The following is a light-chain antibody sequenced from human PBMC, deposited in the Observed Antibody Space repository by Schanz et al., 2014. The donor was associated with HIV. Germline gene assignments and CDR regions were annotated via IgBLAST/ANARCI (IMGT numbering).Light chain of an antibody. CDR1: SSNIGAGYD. CDR2: GNS. V-gene: IGLV1-40*01. J-gene: IGLJ3*02. Sequence: QSVLTQPPSVSGAPGQRVTISCTGSSSNIGAGYDVHWYQQLPGTAPKLLIHGNSNRPSGVPDRFSGSKSGTSASLAITGLQAEDEGDYYCGTWHSNLIGWLFGGGTKVTV. CDR3: GTWHSNLIGWL.